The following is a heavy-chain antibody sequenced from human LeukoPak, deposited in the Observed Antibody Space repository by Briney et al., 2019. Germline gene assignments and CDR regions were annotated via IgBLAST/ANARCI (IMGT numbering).Heavy chain of an antibody. Sequence: PSETLSLTCAVYGGSFSGYYWSWIRQPPGKGLEWIGEISHSGSTKYNPSSKSRFTISVDTSKNQFSMKLSSVTAADTAVYYCASSSWYLRAFDIWGQGTMVTVSS. CDR1: GGSFSGYY. J-gene: IGHJ3*02. V-gene: IGHV4-34*01. CDR2: ISHSGST. D-gene: IGHD6-13*01. CDR3: ASSSWYLRAFDI.